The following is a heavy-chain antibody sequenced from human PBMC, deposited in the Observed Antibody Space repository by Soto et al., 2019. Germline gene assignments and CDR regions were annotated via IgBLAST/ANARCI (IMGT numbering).Heavy chain of an antibody. V-gene: IGHV3-23*01. CDR2: ISGSDGRT. J-gene: IGHJ4*02. D-gene: IGHD5-18*01. Sequence: PGGSLILSCAASGFTFSSYAMSWVRQAPGKGLEWVSTISGSDGRTYSTDSVKGRFTISRDNSRNTAYLQMNSLRVEDTAVYYCAKGVSQYTPLALFDYWGRGTLVNV. CDR1: GFTFSSYA. CDR3: AKGVSQYTPLALFDY.